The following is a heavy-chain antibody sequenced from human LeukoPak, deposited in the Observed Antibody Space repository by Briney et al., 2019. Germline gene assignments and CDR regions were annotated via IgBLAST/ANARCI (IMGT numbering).Heavy chain of an antibody. D-gene: IGHD6-6*01. CDR3: AKGDSSSSDPRLGYFDY. V-gene: IGHV3-23*01. Sequence: GGSLRLSCAASGFTFSSYAMSWVRQAPGKGLGWVSGISGSSDSTYYADSVKGRFTISRDNSKNPLYLQMNRLRAEDTAIYYCAKGDSSSSDPRLGYFDYWGQGTLVTVSS. J-gene: IGHJ4*02. CDR1: GFTFSSYA. CDR2: ISGSSDST.